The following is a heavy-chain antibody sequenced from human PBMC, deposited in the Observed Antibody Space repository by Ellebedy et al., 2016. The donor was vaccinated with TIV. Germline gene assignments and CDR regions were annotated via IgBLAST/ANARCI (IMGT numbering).Heavy chain of an antibody. Sequence: AASVKVSCKASGFTFTDYGVSWARQAPGQGLEWMGWISAYRVNTNYARKLQGRLTLTTDTSTSTAYMKLKSLRSDDTAVYYCARIDGEEIGYWGQGTLVTVSS. V-gene: IGHV1-18*04. D-gene: IGHD2-21*01. J-gene: IGHJ4*02. CDR1: GFTFTDYG. CDR2: ISAYRVNT. CDR3: ARIDGEEIGY.